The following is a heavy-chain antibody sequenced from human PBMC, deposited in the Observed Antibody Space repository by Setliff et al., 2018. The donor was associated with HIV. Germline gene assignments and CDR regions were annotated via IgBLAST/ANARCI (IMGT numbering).Heavy chain of an antibody. CDR2: IYHSGTT. V-gene: IGHV4-4*02. J-gene: IGHJ3*02. CDR1: GGSISTNNW. D-gene: IGHD3-3*01. CDR3: TRDYYNFQDM. Sequence: SETLSLTCAVSGGSISTNNWWTWVRQSPGKGLEWIGDIYHSGTTNYNPSLKSRVTISVDKSKNQISLKMTSVTAADTAVYYCTRDYYNFQDMWGQGTMVTVSS.